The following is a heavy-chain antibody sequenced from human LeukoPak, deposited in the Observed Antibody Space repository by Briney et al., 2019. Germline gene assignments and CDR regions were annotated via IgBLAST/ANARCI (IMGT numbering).Heavy chain of an antibody. D-gene: IGHD4-17*01. J-gene: IGHJ6*02. Sequence: PGGSLRLSCAASGFTFSSYGMPWVRQAPGKGLEWVAVISYDGSNKYYADSVKGRFTISGDNSKNTLYLQMNSLRAEDTAVYYCAKISTVTTSYYYYGMDVWGQGTTVTVSS. CDR3: AKISTVTTSYYYYGMDV. V-gene: IGHV3-30*18. CDR2: ISYDGSNK. CDR1: GFTFSSYG.